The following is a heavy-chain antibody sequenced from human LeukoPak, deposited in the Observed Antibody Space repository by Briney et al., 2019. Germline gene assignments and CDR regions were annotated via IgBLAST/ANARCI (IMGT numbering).Heavy chain of an antibody. CDR3: ASPATLVGYYGGDLFDY. V-gene: IGHV1-46*01. Sequence: ASVKVSCKASGFTFTSYYMHWVRQAPGQGLEWMGIINPSGGSTSYAQKFQGRVTMTRDTSTSTVYMELSSLRSEDTAVYYCASPATLVGYYGGDLFDYWGQGTLVTVSS. J-gene: IGHJ4*02. CDR1: GFTFTSYY. CDR2: INPSGGST. D-gene: IGHD4-23*01.